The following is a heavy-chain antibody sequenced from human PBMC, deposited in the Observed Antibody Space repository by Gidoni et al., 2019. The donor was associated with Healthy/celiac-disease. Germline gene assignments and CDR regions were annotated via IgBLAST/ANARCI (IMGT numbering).Heavy chain of an antibody. CDR2: INPSGGST. CDR1: GYTFTSYY. J-gene: IGHJ4*02. Sequence: QVQLVQSGAEVKKPGASVKVSSKASGYTFTSYYMHWVRQAPGQGLEWMGIINPSGGSTSYAQKFQGRVTMTRDTSTSTVYMELSSLRSEDTAVYYCARAGYSYGYDYWGQGTLVTVSS. V-gene: IGHV1-46*01. CDR3: ARAGYSYGYDY. D-gene: IGHD5-18*01.